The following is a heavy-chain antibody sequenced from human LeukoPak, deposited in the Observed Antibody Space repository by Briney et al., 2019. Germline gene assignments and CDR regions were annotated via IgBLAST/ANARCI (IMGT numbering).Heavy chain of an antibody. CDR1: GYTFTDYY. V-gene: IGHV1-2*02. D-gene: IGHD2-2*03. Sequence: ASVKVPCKASGYTFTDYYMHWVRQAPGQGLEWMGWINPNSGGTNYAQKFQGRVTMTRDTSISTVYMELSRLSSDDTAVYYCAMSGYCTSSSCYYHYGMDVWGQGTTVTVSS. J-gene: IGHJ6*02. CDR2: INPNSGGT. CDR3: AMSGYCTSSSCYYHYGMDV.